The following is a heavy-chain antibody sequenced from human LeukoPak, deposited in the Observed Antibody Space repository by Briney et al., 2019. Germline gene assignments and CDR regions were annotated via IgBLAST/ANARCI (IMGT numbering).Heavy chain of an antibody. CDR3: AISGYSYGWVYFDY. V-gene: IGHV3-30*02. CDR2: MRYDGSNK. J-gene: IGHJ4*02. CDR1: GFTFSSYG. Sequence: GGSLRLSCAASGFTFSSYGMHWVRQAPGKGLEWVAFMRYDGSNKYYADSVKGRFTISRDNSKNTLYLQMNSLRAEDTAVYYCAISGYSYGWVYFDYWGQGTLVTVSS. D-gene: IGHD5-18*01.